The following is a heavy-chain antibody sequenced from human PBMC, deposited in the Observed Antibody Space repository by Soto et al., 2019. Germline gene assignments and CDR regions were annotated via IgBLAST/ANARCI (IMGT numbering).Heavy chain of an antibody. CDR2: IKSKTDGGTA. CDR1: RFRFTNAW. Sequence: EVQLVESGGGFVQPGGSLRLSCVASRFRFTNAWMSWVRQAPGKGPEWVGGIKSKTDGGTADYAAPVKGRFTISRDDSQNTLYLHMDSLTTEDTALYHCSTDIGIYGLDIWGQGTTVTVSS. J-gene: IGHJ6*02. CDR3: STDIGIYGLDI. V-gene: IGHV3-15*01. D-gene: IGHD1-26*01.